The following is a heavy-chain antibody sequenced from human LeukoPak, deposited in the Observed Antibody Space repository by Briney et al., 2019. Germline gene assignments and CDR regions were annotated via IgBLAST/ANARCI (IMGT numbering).Heavy chain of an antibody. D-gene: IGHD3-3*01. V-gene: IGHV3-23*01. CDR3: AKMPYYDFWSGSLDY. CDR2: ISGSGGST. Sequence: GGSLRLSCAVSGFTSSSYAMSWVRQAPGKGLEWVSAISGSGGSTYYADSVKGRFTISRDNSKNTLYLQMNSLRAEDTAVYYCAKMPYYDFWSGSLDYWGQGTLVTVSS. CDR1: GFTSSSYA. J-gene: IGHJ4*02.